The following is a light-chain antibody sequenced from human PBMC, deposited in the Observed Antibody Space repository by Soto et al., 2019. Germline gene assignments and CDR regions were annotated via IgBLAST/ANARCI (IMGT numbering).Light chain of an antibody. V-gene: IGKV1-39*01. CDR2: GAS. CDR1: QTIGAS. CDR3: QQGFSPVLT. J-gene: IGKJ4*01. Sequence: DIQMTQSPSSLSVSVGDRVTITCRASQTIGASLNWFQQKAGKSPQLLIHGASNLQTGVPSRFSGSGSGTDFTLTITDLQTEDSATYFCQQGFSPVLTFGGGTKVDI.